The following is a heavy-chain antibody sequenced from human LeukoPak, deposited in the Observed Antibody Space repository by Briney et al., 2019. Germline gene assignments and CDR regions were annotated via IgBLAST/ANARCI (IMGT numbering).Heavy chain of an antibody. CDR1: GDSISNYY. CDR2: ISYIGST. CDR3: ASSKPGYSSGLVGY. V-gene: IGHV4-59*01. D-gene: IGHD6-19*01. Sequence: PSETLSLTCTVSGDSISNYYWSWIRQPPGKGLEWLGHISYIGSTNYNPSLNSRVTISVDTSKNLFSLRLSSVTAADTAVYFCASSKPGYSSGLVGYWGQGTLVTVSS. J-gene: IGHJ4*02.